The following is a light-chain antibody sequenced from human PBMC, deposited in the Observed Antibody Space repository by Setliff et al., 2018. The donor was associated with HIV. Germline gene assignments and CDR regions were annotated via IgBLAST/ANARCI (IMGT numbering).Light chain of an antibody. CDR3: CSYAGDTAFYV. V-gene: IGLV2-23*02. CDR1: NSDVGSYNF. CDR2: EVN. Sequence: QSALTQPASVSGSPGQSITISCTGTNSDVGSYNFVSWYQLHPGKAPKLMIYEVNNRPSGVSNRFSGSKSGNTASLTISGLQAEDEADYYCCSYAGDTAFYVFGIGTKGTV. J-gene: IGLJ1*01.